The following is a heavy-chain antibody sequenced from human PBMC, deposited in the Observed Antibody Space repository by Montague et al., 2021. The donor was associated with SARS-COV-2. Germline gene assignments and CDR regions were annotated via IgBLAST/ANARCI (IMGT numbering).Heavy chain of an antibody. V-gene: IGHV4-59*01. CDR3: ARGSYCPDGFDI. Sequence: SETLSLTCTVSGGSISSYYWSWIRQPPGKGLEWIGYIYYSGSTNYNPSLKSRVTLSLDTSKNQSSLKLNSVTAADTAVYYCARGSYCPDGFDIWGQGTTVTVSS. D-gene: IGHD2-15*01. CDR2: IYYSGST. CDR1: GGSISSYY. J-gene: IGHJ3*02.